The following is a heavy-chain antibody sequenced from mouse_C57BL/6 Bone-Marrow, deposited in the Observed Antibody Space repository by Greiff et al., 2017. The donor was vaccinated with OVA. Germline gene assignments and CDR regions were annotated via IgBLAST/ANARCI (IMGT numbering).Heavy chain of an antibody. CDR1: GFTFSSYT. Sequence: EVKMVESGGGLVKPGGSLKLSCAASGFTFSSYTMSWVRQTPEKRLEWVATISGGGGNTYYPDSVKGRFTISRDNAKNTLYLQMSSLRSEDTALYYCARQFWSFAYWGQGTLVTVSA. CDR2: ISGGGGNT. J-gene: IGHJ3*01. CDR3: ARQFWSFAY. V-gene: IGHV5-9*01.